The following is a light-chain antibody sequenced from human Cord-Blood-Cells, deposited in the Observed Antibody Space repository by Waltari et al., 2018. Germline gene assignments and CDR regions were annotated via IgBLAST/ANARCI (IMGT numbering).Light chain of an antibody. J-gene: IGLJ3*02. CDR2: QDS. V-gene: IGLV3-1*01. CDR1: KLGDKY. CDR3: QAWDSSNWV. Sequence: SYELTQPPSVSVSPGQTASITCSGDKLGDKYACWYQQKPGQSPVLVIYQDSKRPSGIPERFSGSNSGNTATLTISGTQAMDEADYYCQAWDSSNWVCCGGTKLTVL.